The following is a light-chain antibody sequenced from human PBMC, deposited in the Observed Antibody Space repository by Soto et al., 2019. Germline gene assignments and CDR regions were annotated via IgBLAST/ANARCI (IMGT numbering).Light chain of an antibody. V-gene: IGKV1-5*01. Sequence: DIQMTQSPSTLSASVGDRVTITCRASQSINNWLAWFQQKPGEAPKVLIFGASTLDSGVPSRFSGSGSGTEFTITISSLQPDDFATYYCHFYNGCFGQGTKVEVQ. J-gene: IGKJ1*01. CDR1: QSINNW. CDR3: HFYNGC. CDR2: GAS.